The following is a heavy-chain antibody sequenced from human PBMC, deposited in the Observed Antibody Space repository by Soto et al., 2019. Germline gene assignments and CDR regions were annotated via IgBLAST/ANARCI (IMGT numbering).Heavy chain of an antibody. CDR3: ARDYGERYYYYGMDV. D-gene: IGHD4-17*01. Sequence: SETLSLTCTVSGGSISSGGYSWSWIRQHPGKGLEWIGYIYYSGSTYYNPSLKSRVTISVDTSKNQFSLKLSSVTAADTAVYYCARDYGERYYYYGMDVWGQGTTVTAP. V-gene: IGHV4-31*03. CDR2: IYYSGST. CDR1: GGSISSGGYS. J-gene: IGHJ6*02.